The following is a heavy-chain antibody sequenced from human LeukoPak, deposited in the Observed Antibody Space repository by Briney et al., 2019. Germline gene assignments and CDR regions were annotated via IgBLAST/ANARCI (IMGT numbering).Heavy chain of an antibody. D-gene: IGHD2-15*01. CDR2: GNPIIGTV. CDR3: ARGVENYDLDV. CDR1: GDTFSTYA. V-gene: IGHV1-69*05. J-gene: IGHJ6*04. Sequence: ASVKVSCKASGDTFSTYAVNWVRQAPGQGLEWMGGGNPIIGTVTYAQKFQGRVTITTDESTSTAYMELSSLRLEDTAVYYCARGVENYDLDVWGKGTTVIVSS.